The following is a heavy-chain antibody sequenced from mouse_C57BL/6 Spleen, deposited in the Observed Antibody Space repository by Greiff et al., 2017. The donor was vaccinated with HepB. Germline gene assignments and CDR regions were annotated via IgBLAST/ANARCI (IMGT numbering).Heavy chain of an antibody. CDR1: GYSFTGYY. V-gene: IGHV1-42*01. CDR3: ASLGY. Sequence: EVQLQQSGPELVKPGASVKISCKASGYSFTGYYMNWVKQSPEKSLEWIGEINPSTGGTTYNQKFKAKATLTVDKSSSTAYMQLKSLTSEDSAVYYCASLGYWGQGTSVTVSS. J-gene: IGHJ4*01. CDR2: INPSTGGT. D-gene: IGHD2-10*02.